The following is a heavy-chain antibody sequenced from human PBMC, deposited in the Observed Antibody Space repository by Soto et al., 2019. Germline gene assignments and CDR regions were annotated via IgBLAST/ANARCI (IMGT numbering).Heavy chain of an antibody. V-gene: IGHV4-59*01. J-gene: IGHJ5*02. Sequence: PSETLSLTCTVSGGSISSYYWSWIRQPPWKGLEWIGYIYYSGSTNYNPSLKSRVTISVDTSKNQFSLKLSSVTAADTAVYYCARVIGYCSGGSCYDPLWFVPWGQGTLVTVSS. CDR3: ARVIGYCSGGSCYDPLWFVP. D-gene: IGHD2-15*01. CDR1: GGSISSYY. CDR2: IYYSGST.